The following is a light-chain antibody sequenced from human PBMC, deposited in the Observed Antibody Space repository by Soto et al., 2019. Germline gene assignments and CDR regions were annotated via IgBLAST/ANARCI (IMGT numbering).Light chain of an antibody. CDR3: QQRHMWPIT. CDR1: QNVANY. Sequence: ETVLTQSPATLSLSPWERATLSCRASQNVANYLDWYQQKPGQAPRLLIYDAYNRATGIPPRFSGSGSGTDFTLTISSLEPEDSAVYYCQQRHMWPITFGQGTRLEIK. J-gene: IGKJ5*01. CDR2: DAY. V-gene: IGKV3-11*01.